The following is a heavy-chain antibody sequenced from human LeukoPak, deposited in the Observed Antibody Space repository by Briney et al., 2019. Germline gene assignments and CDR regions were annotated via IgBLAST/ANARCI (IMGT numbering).Heavy chain of an antibody. D-gene: IGHD3-22*01. CDR1: GFTFDDYA. V-gene: IGHV3-9*01. J-gene: IGHJ3*02. Sequence: GRSLRLSCLASGFTFDDYATHCVRQAPGKGLEWVSGISWNSGSIGYADSVKGRFTISRDNAKNSLYLQMNSQRAEDTALYYCAKATSRITMIVPAFDIWFQGTMVTVSS. CDR3: AKATSRITMIVPAFDI. CDR2: ISWNSGSI.